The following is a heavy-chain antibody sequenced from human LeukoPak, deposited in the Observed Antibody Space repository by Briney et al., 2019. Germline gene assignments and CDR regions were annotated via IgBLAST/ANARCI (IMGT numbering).Heavy chain of an antibody. D-gene: IGHD1-26*01. V-gene: IGHV3-9*01. Sequence: GGSLRLSCAASGFTFDDYALHWVRQAPGKGLEWVSGISWNSGSIGYADSVKGRFTISRDNAKNSLYLQMNSLRAEDTALYYCAKDTPPGSWGQGTLVTVSS. CDR2: ISWNSGSI. J-gene: IGHJ4*02. CDR1: GFTFDDYA. CDR3: AKDTPPGS.